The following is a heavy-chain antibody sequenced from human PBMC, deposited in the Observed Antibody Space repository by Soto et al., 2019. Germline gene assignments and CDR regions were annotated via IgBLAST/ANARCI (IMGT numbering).Heavy chain of an antibody. CDR2: IYYGGTT. Sequence: SETLSLTCDVSVEPMTGGYYWGWIRQSPGKGREWIGSIYYGGTTYYNPSLRSRLAISIDTSKNQFSLRLSPVTAADTALYYCARGWYYFDFWGQGTLVTVSS. D-gene: IGHD2-15*01. CDR3: ARGWYYFDF. J-gene: IGHJ4*02. V-gene: IGHV4-38-2*01. CDR1: VEPMTGGYY.